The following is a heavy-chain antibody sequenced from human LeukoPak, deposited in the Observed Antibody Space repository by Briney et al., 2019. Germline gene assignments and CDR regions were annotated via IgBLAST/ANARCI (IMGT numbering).Heavy chain of an antibody. J-gene: IGHJ4*02. D-gene: IGHD3-16*01. CDR3: ARDSGDSITFPDY. CDR2: IWYDGSNE. Sequence: GGSLRLSCAASGFTFSSYSMNWVRQAPGKGLEWVAVIWYDGSNEYYADSVKGRFTISRDNSKNTLYLQMSSLRAEDTAVYYCARDSGDSITFPDYWGQGTLVTVSS. CDR1: GFTFSSYS. V-gene: IGHV3-33*08.